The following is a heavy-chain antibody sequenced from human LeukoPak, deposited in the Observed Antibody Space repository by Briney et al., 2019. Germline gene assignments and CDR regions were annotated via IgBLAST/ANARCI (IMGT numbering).Heavy chain of an antibody. J-gene: IGHJ6*03. D-gene: IGHD6-13*01. CDR1: GYTFTSYG. Sequence: ASAKVTCNASGYTFTSYGISWLRQAPGQGGEWWGWISAYNGNTNYAQKFQGRVTITADESTSTAYMELSSLRSEDTAVYCCARWAAAGPRVYYMDVWGKGTTVTVSS. V-gene: IGHV1-18*04. CDR2: ISAYNGNT. CDR3: ARWAAAGPRVYYMDV.